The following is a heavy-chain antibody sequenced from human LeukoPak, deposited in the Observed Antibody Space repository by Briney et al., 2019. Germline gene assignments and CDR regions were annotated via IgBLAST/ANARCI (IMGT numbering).Heavy chain of an antibody. Sequence: GGSLRLSCAASGFSFSSTAMNWVRQAPGKGLEWVSGISWNSGSIGYADSVKGRFTISRDNAKNSLYLQMNSLRAEDTALYYCAKDSRIAAAGYFDYWGQGTLVTVSS. V-gene: IGHV3-9*01. CDR3: AKDSRIAAAGYFDY. CDR2: ISWNSGSI. J-gene: IGHJ4*02. CDR1: GFSFSSTA. D-gene: IGHD6-13*01.